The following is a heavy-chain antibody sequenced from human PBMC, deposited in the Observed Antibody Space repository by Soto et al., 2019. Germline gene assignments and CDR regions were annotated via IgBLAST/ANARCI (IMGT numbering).Heavy chain of an antibody. CDR2: INPNSGGT. V-gene: IGHV1-2*02. D-gene: IGHD5-18*01. CDR3: ARDLAMVTILGYYYYGMDV. Sequence: PVKVSCKASGYTFTGYYMDWVRQAPGQGLEWMGWINPNSGGTNYAQKFQGRVTMTRDTSISTAYMELSRLRSDDTAVYYCARDLAMVTILGYYYYGMDVWGQGTTVTVSS. J-gene: IGHJ6*02. CDR1: GYTFTGYY.